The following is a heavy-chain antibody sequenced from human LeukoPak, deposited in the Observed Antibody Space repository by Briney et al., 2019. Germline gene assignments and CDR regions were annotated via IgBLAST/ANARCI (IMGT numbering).Heavy chain of an antibody. D-gene: IGHD3-3*01. Sequence: GGSLRLSCAASGFTFSSYAMNWVRQAPGEGLEWVSAITGSGGSTYYADSVKGRFTISRDNSKNTLYLQMNSLRAEDTAVYYCTKQITIFGVVIMADYWGQGTLVTVSS. CDR2: ITGSGGST. V-gene: IGHV3-23*01. CDR3: TKQITIFGVVIMADY. J-gene: IGHJ4*02. CDR1: GFTFSSYA.